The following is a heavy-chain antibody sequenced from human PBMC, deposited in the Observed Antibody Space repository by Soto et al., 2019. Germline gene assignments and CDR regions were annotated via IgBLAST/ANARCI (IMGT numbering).Heavy chain of an antibody. CDR2: ITYAGSNK. V-gene: IGHV3-30*03. D-gene: IGHD6-19*01. CDR1: GFTFSSYG. Sequence: GGSLRLTCAASGFTFSSYGMHWVRQAPGKGLEWVALITYAGSNKNYADSVKGRFTISRDNSKNTLYLQMNSLRPEDTAVYYCARSEQYQVFAFDIWGQGTMVTVSS. CDR3: ARSEQYQVFAFDI. J-gene: IGHJ3*02.